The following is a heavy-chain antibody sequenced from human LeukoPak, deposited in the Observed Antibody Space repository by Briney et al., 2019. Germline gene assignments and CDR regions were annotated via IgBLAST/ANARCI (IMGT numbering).Heavy chain of an antibody. D-gene: IGHD6-19*01. CDR2: ISYDGSNK. J-gene: IGHJ4*03. CDR1: GFTFNSYA. CDR3: ARDADSSLYYFDY. Sequence: GGSLRLSCAASGFTFNSYAMHWVRQAPGKGLEWVAVISYDGSNKYYADSVKGRFTISRDNSKNTLYLQMNSLRAEDTAVYYCARDADSSLYYFDYWGQGTMVTVSS. V-gene: IGHV3-30-3*01.